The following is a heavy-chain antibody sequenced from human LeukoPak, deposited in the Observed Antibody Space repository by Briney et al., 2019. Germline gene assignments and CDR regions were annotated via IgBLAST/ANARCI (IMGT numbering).Heavy chain of an antibody. Sequence: GASVKVSCKASGYTFTSYDINWVRQATGQGLEWMGWMNPNSGNTGYAQNFQGRVTMTRDTSISTAYMELSSLRSEDTAVYYCATLDYYGSGRLYYNFHYLDVWGQGTAVTVSS. D-gene: IGHD3-10*01. CDR1: GYTFTSYD. CDR3: ATLDYYGSGRLYYNFHYLDV. CDR2: MNPNSGNT. J-gene: IGHJ6*02. V-gene: IGHV1-8*01.